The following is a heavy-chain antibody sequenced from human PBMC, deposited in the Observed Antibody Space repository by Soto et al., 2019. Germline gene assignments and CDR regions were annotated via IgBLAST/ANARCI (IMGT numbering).Heavy chain of an antibody. V-gene: IGHV3-30*18. CDR1: GFTFSSYG. CDR2: ISYDGSNK. Sequence: PGGSLRLSCAASGFTFSSYGMHWVRQAPGKGLEWVAVISYDGSNKYYADSVKGRFTISRDNSKNTLYLQMNSLRAEDTAVYYCAKDGGWVLTGLDPWGQGTLVTVSS. CDR3: AKDGGWVLTGLDP. D-gene: IGHD7-27*01. J-gene: IGHJ5*02.